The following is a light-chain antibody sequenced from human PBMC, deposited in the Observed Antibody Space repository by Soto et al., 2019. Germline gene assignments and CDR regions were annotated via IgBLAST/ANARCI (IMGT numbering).Light chain of an antibody. CDR2: LGS. CDR3: MQALQTPAT. J-gene: IGKJ1*01. CDR1: QSLLHSNGYNY. Sequence: DIVMTQSPLSLPVTPGEPASISCRSSQSLLHSNGYNYLDWYLQKPGQSPQLLIYLGSNRASGVPDRISGSGSGTEFTLKISRVEAEDVGVYYCMQALQTPATFGPGTKVEIK. V-gene: IGKV2-28*01.